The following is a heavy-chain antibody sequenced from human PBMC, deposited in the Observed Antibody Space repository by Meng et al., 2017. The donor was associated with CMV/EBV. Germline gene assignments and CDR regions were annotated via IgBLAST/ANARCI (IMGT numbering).Heavy chain of an antibody. CDR2: IYGSGNT. CDR3: AREIPQAWAS. J-gene: IGHJ5*02. Sequence: EMRLVEYGGGLVQPGGSLRLSCTASGFSVSSNYMSWVRQAPGKGLEWISIIYGSGNTYYGDSVKGRFTISRDNFRNTLYLQMNSLRAEDTAVYYCAREIPQAWASWGQGTLVTVSS. V-gene: IGHV3-66*01. CDR1: GFSVSSNY. D-gene: IGHD2-21*01.